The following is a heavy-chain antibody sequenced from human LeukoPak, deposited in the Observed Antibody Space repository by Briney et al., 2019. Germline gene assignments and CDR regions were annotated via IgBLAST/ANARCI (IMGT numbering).Heavy chain of an antibody. CDR2: INPSGGST. J-gene: IGHJ4*02. CDR3: ARARPGRFDY. CDR1: GYTLTELS. V-gene: IGHV1-46*01. Sequence: ASVKVSCKVSGYTLTELSMHWVRQAPGQGLEWMGIINPSGGSTSYAQKFQGRVTMTRDMSTSTVYMELSSLRSEDTAVYYCARARPGRFDYWGQGTLVTVSS.